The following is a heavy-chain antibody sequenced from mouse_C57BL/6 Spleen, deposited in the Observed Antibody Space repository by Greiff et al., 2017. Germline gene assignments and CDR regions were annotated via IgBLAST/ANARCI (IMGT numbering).Heavy chain of an antibody. CDR3: ARGGLLDY. J-gene: IGHJ2*01. CDR1: GYSFTGYY. CDR2: ISPSTGGT. V-gene: IGHV1-42*01. D-gene: IGHD2-4*01. Sequence: VQLKESGPELVKPGASVKISCKASGYSFTGYYMNWVKQSPEKSLEWIGEISPSTGGTTYNQKFKAKATLTVDKSSSTAYMQLKSLTSEDSAVYYCARGGLLDYWGQGTTLTVSS.